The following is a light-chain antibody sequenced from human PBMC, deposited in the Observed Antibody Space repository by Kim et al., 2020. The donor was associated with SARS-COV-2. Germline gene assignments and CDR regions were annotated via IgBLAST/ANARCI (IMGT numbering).Light chain of an antibody. V-gene: IGKV1-39*01. CDR3: QQSASLPIT. CDR1: QSISNY. Sequence: ASVGDRVTITCRASQSISNYLNWYQQKSGNAPKLLIYGASMLQSGVPSRFSAVGSGTHFTLTISSLQPEDFATYYCQQSASLPITFGPGTKVDIK. J-gene: IGKJ3*01. CDR2: GAS.